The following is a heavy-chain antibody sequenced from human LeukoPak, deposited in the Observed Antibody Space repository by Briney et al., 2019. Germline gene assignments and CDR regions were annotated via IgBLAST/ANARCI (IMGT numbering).Heavy chain of an antibody. CDR2: FYTSGST. CDR3: AGSYYYDSSGYSDDYFDY. D-gene: IGHD3-22*01. CDR1: GGSISNYY. V-gene: IGHV4-4*07. J-gene: IGHJ4*02. Sequence: SETLSLTCTVSGGSISNYYWSWIRQPAGKGLEWIGRFYTSGSTIYNPSLKSRVTMSVDTSKNQFSLKLSSVTAADTAVYYCAGSYYYDSSGYSDDYFDYWGQGTLVTVSS.